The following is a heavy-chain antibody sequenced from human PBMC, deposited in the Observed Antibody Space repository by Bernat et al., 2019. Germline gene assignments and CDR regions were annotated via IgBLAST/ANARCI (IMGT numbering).Heavy chain of an antibody. J-gene: IGHJ4*02. V-gene: IGHV3-30-3*01. CDR3: AREAYYDSSGFDY. D-gene: IGHD3-22*01. CDR1: GITFSSYA. Sequence: QVQLVESGGGVVQPGRSLRLSCAASGITFSSYAMHWVRQAPGKGLEWVAVISYDGSNKYYADSVKGRFTISRDNSKNTLYLQMNSLRAEDTAVYYCAREAYYDSSGFDYWGQGTLVTVSS. CDR2: ISYDGSNK.